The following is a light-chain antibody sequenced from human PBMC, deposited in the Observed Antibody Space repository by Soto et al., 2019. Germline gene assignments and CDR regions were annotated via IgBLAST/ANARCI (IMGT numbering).Light chain of an antibody. CDR3: QQYGSSPLT. J-gene: IGKJ4*01. CDR2: GAS. Sequence: ENGLTKSPATLSLSPGERATLSCRASQRISGYLAWYQQRPGRAPRLLIYGASSRATGIPDRFSGSGSGTDFTLTISRLEPEDFAVYYCQQYGSSPLTFGGGTKVDI. CDR1: QRISGY. V-gene: IGKV3-20*01.